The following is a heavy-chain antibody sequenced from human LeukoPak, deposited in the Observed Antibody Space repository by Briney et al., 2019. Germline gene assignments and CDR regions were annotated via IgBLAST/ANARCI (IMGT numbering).Heavy chain of an antibody. V-gene: IGHV1-2*02. D-gene: IGHD6-19*01. CDR2: INPNNGGA. J-gene: IGHJ4*02. CDR3: ARSEQWQIRGLDY. Sequence: ASVKVSCKASGYTFTGYYMHWVRQAPGQGLEWMGWINPNNGGANYAQKFQGRVTLTRDTSISTAYMEVNSLRSDDTAVYFCARSEQWQIRGLDYWGQGTLVTVSS. CDR1: GYTFTGYY.